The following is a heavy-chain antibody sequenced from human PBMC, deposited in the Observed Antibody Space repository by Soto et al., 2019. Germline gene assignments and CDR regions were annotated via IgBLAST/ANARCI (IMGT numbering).Heavy chain of an antibody. D-gene: IGHD2-8*01. V-gene: IGHV1-69*12. CDR2: IIPIFGTA. CDR1: GGTFSSYA. CDR3: ATDGDCTNGVCPAYYFDY. Sequence: QVQLVQSGAEVKKPGSSVKVSCKASGGTFSSYAISWVRQAPGQGLEWTGGIIPIFGTANYAQKFQGRVTITADESTRTASMELSSLRSEDTAVYYCATDGDCTNGVCPAYYFDYWGQGTLVTVSS. J-gene: IGHJ4*02.